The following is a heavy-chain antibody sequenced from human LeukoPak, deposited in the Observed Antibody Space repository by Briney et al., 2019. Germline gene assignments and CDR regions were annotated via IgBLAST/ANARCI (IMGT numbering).Heavy chain of an antibody. D-gene: IGHD2-2*01. CDR3: ARSLRTSWHRFDP. J-gene: IGHJ5*02. V-gene: IGHV3-30*01. Sequence: PGGSLRLSCAASGFTYSDYTIHWLRQAPVKGLEWVAVISNGGSQKYYGDFVNGRFTISRDDSKNTLYLQMNSLRPEDTAVYYCARSLRTSWHRFDPWGQGTLVTVSS. CDR1: GFTYSDYT. CDR2: ISNGGSQK.